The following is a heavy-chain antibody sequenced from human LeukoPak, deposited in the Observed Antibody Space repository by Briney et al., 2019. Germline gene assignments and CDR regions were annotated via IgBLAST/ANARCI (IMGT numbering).Heavy chain of an antibody. Sequence: GGSLRLSCAASGFTFSNYSWNWVRQAPGKGLEWVSSISISSSYIYYADSVKGRFTISRDNAKNSLYLQMNTLRGEDTAVYYCARAITIFGVVIDYFDYWGQGTLVTVSS. CDR1: GFTFSNYS. CDR3: ARAITIFGVVIDYFDY. V-gene: IGHV3-21*01. D-gene: IGHD3-3*01. J-gene: IGHJ4*02. CDR2: ISISSSYI.